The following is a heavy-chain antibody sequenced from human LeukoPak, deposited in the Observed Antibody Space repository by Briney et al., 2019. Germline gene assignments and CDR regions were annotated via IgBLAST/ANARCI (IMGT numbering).Heavy chain of an antibody. J-gene: IGHJ2*01. CDR1: GFTFSGFE. CDR3: ARGIKLLRYFDWFARDWYFDL. D-gene: IGHD3-9*01. V-gene: IGHV3-48*03. CDR2: ISSSGSTI. Sequence: PGGSLRLSCAASGFTFSGFEMIWVRQAPGKGLEWVSYISSSGSTIYYADSVRGRFTISRDNAENSLYLQMISLRAEDTAVYYCARGIKLLRYFDWFARDWYFDLWGRGTLVTVSS.